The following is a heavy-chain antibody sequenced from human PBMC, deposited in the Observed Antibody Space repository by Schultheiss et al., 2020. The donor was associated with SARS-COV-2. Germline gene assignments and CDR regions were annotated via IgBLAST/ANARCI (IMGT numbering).Heavy chain of an antibody. Sequence: GESLKISCKASGYTFTSYDINWVRQATGQGLEWMGWMNPNSGNTGYAQKFQGRVTMTRDTSISTAYMGLSRLRSDDTAVYYCAREGFGELHGMDVWGQGTTVTVSS. CDR3: AREGFGELHGMDV. J-gene: IGHJ6*02. CDR2: MNPNSGNT. D-gene: IGHD3-10*01. V-gene: IGHV1-8*01. CDR1: GYTFTSYD.